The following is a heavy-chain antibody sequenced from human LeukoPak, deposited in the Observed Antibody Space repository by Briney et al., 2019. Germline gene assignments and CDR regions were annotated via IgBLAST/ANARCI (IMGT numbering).Heavy chain of an antibody. V-gene: IGHV4-34*01. CDR2: INHSGST. J-gene: IGHJ4*02. CDR3: ARVSSQKHSY. Sequence: PSETLSLTCAVYGGSFSGYYWSWIRQPPGKGLEWIGEINHSGSTNYNPSLKSRVTISVDTSKNQFSLKLGSVTAADTAVYYCARVSSQKHSYWGQGTLVTVSS. CDR1: GGSFSGYY. D-gene: IGHD4-11*01.